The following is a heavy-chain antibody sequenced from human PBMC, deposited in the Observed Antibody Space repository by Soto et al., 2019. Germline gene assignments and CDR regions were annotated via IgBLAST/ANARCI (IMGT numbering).Heavy chain of an antibody. CDR3: ARVPYYYTSGTDYGMDV. J-gene: IGHJ6*02. V-gene: IGHV3-11*06. CDR2: IGSSGTYT. D-gene: IGHD3-10*01. CDR1: GFTFSDYY. Sequence: QVQLVESGGGLVKPGGSLRLSCAASGFTFSDYYMSWIRQAPGKGLEGVAYIGSSGTYTNYADSVKGRFTISRDNVMQSLYLQMNRLGGDDTALYYCARVPYYYTSGTDYGMDVWGHGTTVTVSS.